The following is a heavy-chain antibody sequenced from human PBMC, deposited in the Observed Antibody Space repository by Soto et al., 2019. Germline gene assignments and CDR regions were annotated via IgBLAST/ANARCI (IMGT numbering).Heavy chain of an antibody. Sequence: PSETLSLTCSVSGGSISNYYWSWIRQPAGKGLEWIGRIYTSGSTDYNPSLKSRVTISIDTSKNQFSLKVTSMTAADTAVYYCARERREEIHDGYDIDYWGQGTLVTASS. D-gene: IGHD5-12*01. CDR1: GGSISNYY. V-gene: IGHV4-4*07. J-gene: IGHJ4*02. CDR3: ARERREEIHDGYDIDY. CDR2: IYTSGST.